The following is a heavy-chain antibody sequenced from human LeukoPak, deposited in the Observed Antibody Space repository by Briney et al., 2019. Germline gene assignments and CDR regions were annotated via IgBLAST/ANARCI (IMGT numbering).Heavy chain of an antibody. V-gene: IGHV1-18*01. Sequence: ASVKVSCKASGYTFTSYGISWVRQAPGRGLEWMGWISAYNGNTNYAQKLQGRVTMTTDTSTSTAYMELRSLRSDDTAVYYCARDRIFITGTTEPWFYWGQGTLVTVSS. CDR1: GYTFTSYG. CDR2: ISAYNGNT. D-gene: IGHD1-7*01. CDR3: ARDRIFITGTTEPWFY. J-gene: IGHJ4*02.